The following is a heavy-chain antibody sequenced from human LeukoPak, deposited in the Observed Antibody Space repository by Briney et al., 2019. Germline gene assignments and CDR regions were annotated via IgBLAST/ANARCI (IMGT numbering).Heavy chain of an antibody. Sequence: GGSLRLSCAASGFTFSSYAMSRVRQAPGKGLEWVSAISGSGGSTYYADSVKGRFTISRDNSKNTLYLQMNSLRAEDTAVYYCAKGNVLLWFGELFYWGQGTLVTVSS. CDR2: ISGSGGST. J-gene: IGHJ4*02. CDR3: AKGNVLLWFGELFY. CDR1: GFTFSSYA. D-gene: IGHD3-10*01. V-gene: IGHV3-23*01.